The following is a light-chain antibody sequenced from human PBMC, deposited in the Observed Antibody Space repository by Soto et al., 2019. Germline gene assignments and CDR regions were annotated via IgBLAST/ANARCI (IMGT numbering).Light chain of an antibody. Sequence: DTILTQSPGTLSLSPGERATLSCRASQSVSSTYIAWYQQKPGQAPRLLIYGASSRATGIPDRFSGSGSGTDFALTISRLEPEDFAMYFCHQYGSSPTFGQGTRLE. CDR2: GAS. CDR3: HQYGSSPT. CDR1: QSVSSTY. V-gene: IGKV3-20*01. J-gene: IGKJ5*01.